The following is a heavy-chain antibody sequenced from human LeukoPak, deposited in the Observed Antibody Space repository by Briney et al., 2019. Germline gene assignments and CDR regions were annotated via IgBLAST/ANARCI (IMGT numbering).Heavy chain of an antibody. CDR2: ISGSAGST. V-gene: IGHV3-23*01. CDR3: AKDRYGGSYVEVFDY. J-gene: IGHJ4*02. CDR1: GFTFSSYA. D-gene: IGHD1-26*01. Sequence: GRSLRLSRAPSGFTFSSYAMSWARHDPRKGLEWVSSISGSAGSTYYPESVKGRFTISRDNSKNTLYLQMNSLRAEDTAVYYCAKDRYGGSYVEVFDYWGQGTLVTVSS.